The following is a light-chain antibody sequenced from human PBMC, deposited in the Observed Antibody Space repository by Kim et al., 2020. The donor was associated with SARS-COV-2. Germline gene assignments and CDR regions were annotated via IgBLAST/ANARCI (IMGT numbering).Light chain of an antibody. CDR1: QGSSDY. Sequence: ASVGDRVAITGRASQGSSDYLAWYQQKPGKVPKLLIYAASTLQSGVPSRFSGSGSGTDFTLTISSLQPEDGATYYCQKYNSAPRTFGQGTKVDIK. CDR2: AAS. V-gene: IGKV1-27*01. CDR3: QKYNSAPRT. J-gene: IGKJ1*01.